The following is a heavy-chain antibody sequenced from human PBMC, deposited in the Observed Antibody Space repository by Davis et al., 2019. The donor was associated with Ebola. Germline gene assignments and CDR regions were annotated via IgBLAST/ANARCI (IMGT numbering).Heavy chain of an antibody. Sequence: AASVKVSCKASGGTFSSYAISWVRQAPGQGLEWMGGIIPIFGTANYAQKFQGRVTITRDTSASTAYMELSSLRSEDTAVYYCARYTVSEPDYWGQGTLVTVSS. CDR3: ARYTVSEPDY. V-gene: IGHV1-69*05. CDR2: IIPIFGTA. J-gene: IGHJ4*02. CDR1: GGTFSSYA. D-gene: IGHD4-17*01.